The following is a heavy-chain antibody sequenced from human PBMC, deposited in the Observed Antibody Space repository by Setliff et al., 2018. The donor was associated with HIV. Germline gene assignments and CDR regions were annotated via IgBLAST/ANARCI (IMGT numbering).Heavy chain of an antibody. Sequence: SETLSLTCTVSGGLINSHYWNWIRQAPGKGLEWIGCVYYRGGVTYNPSLSSRVTISVDTSKNQFSLSLSSVTAGDTAIYFCARTSRLHPFDYGDPNDYWGQGTQVTVSS. CDR1: GGLINSHY. D-gene: IGHD4-17*01. J-gene: IGHJ4*02. CDR3: ARTSRLHPFDYGDPNDY. V-gene: IGHV4-59*08. CDR2: VYYRGGV.